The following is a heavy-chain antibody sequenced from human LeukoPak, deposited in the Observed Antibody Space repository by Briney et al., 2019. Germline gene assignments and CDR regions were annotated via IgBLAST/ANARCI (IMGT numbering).Heavy chain of an antibody. CDR1: GFTFSSYA. CDR3: APHPNYDFWRGYYSYFDY. V-gene: IGHV3-23*01. Sequence: GGSLRLSCAASGFTFSSYAMSWVRQAPGKELEWVSAISGSGGSTYYADSVKGRFTISRDNSKNTLYLQMNSLRAEDTAVYYCAPHPNYDFWRGYYSYFDYWGQGTLVTVSS. J-gene: IGHJ4*02. D-gene: IGHD3-3*01. CDR2: ISGSGGST.